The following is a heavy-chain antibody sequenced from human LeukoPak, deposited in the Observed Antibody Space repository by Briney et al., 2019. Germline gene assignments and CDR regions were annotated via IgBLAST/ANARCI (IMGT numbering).Heavy chain of an antibody. D-gene: IGHD2-8*01. V-gene: IGHV1-69*13. J-gene: IGHJ6*02. CDR1: GGTFSSYA. CDR2: IIPIFGTA. CDR3: ARAPLYCTNGVCHRYYYYGMDV. Sequence: SVKVSCKASGGTFSSYAISWVRQAPGQGLEWMGGIIPIFGTANYAQKFQGRVTITADESTSTAYMELSSLRSGDTAVYYCARAPLYCTNGVCHRYYYYGMDVWGQGTTVTVSS.